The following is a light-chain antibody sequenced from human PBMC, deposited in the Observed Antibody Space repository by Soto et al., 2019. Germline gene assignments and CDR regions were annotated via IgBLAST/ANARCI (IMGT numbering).Light chain of an antibody. V-gene: IGKV3-11*01. CDR1: QSVSSY. CDR3: QQRSNWPIT. CDR2: DAS. J-gene: IGKJ5*01. Sequence: EIVLTQSPATLSLSPGERATLSCRASQSVSSYLAWYQQKPGQAPRLLIYDASNRATGIPARFSGSGSGTDFTLTISSLEPEEFAVYYCQQRSNWPITFCQGTRLEIK.